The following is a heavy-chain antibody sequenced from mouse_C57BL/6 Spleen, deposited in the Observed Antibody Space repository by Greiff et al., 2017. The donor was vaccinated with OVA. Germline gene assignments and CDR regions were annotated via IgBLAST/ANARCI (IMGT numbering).Heavy chain of an antibody. CDR2: INPNNGGT. D-gene: IGHD1-1*01. V-gene: IGHV1-26*01. Sequence: VQLQQSGPELVKPGASVKISCKASGYTFTDYYMNWVKQSHGKSLEWIGDINPNNGGTSYNQKFKGKATLTVDKSSSTAYMELRSLTSEDSAVYYCARGLRVYFDVWGTGTTVTVSS. CDR3: ARGLRVYFDV. CDR1: GYTFTDYY. J-gene: IGHJ1*03.